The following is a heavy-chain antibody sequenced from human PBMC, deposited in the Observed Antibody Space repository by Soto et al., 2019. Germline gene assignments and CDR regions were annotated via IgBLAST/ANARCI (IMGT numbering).Heavy chain of an antibody. D-gene: IGHD2-2*02. CDR1: GGSISSSNW. Sequence: SETLSLTCAVSGGSISSSNWWSWVRQPPGKGLEWIGEIYHSGSTNYNPSLKSRVTISVDKSKNQFSLNLSFVTAADTAVYYCARYQGYCSSTSCYTGNNWFDPWGQGTLVTVSS. CDR3: ARYQGYCSSTSCYTGNNWFDP. V-gene: IGHV4-4*02. J-gene: IGHJ5*02. CDR2: IYHSGST.